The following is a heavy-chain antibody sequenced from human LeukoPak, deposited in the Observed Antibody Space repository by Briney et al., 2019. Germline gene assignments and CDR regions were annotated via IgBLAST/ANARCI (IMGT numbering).Heavy chain of an antibody. CDR2: ISAYNGNT. V-gene: IGHV1-18*01. J-gene: IGHJ5*02. D-gene: IGHD3-22*01. CDR3: ARAPYYYDSSGYTGWFDP. CDR1: GGTFSSYA. Sequence: ASVKVSCKASGGTFSSYAISWVRQAPGQGLEWMGWISAYNGNTNYAQKLQGRVTMTTDTSTSTAYMELRSLRSDDTAVYYCARAPYYYDSSGYTGWFDPWGQGTLVTVSS.